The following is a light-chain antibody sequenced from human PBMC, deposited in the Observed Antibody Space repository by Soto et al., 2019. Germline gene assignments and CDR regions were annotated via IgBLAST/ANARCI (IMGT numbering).Light chain of an antibody. V-gene: IGKV3-20*01. CDR2: SAS. J-gene: IGKJ4*01. CDR3: QVFGGSSLT. Sequence: EIVLTQTPVTLALSPGERASLSCRASQNVSSGYLSWYQQKPGQAPRLLIYSASSRAADFPDRFSGSGSRTDFTLTISRLEPEDLAVYYCQVFGGSSLTFGGGTKVEIK. CDR1: QNVSSGY.